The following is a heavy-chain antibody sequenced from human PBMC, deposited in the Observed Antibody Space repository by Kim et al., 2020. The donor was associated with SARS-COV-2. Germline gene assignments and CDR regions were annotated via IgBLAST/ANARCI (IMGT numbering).Heavy chain of an antibody. Sequence: GGSLRLSCAASGFTFSSYAMHWVRQAPGKGLEWVAVIWYDGSNKYYADSVKGRFTISRDNSKNTLYLQMNSLRAEDTAVYYCAKGPARGVQLEHLFGYWGQGTLVTVSS. D-gene: IGHD1-1*01. J-gene: IGHJ4*02. CDR3: AKGPARGVQLEHLFGY. V-gene: IGHV3-33*06. CDR1: GFTFSSYA. CDR2: IWYDGSNK.